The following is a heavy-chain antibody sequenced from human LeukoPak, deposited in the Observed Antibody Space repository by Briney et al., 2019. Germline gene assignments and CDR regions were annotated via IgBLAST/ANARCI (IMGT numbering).Heavy chain of an antibody. CDR3: ASYDSESYYNAFHY. V-gene: IGHV3-72*01. Sequence: SGGSLRLSCAASGFTFTDHCMDWVRQAPGKGLEWVGRTGKKDKSYTTEYAASVKGRFTISRDDSKNSVYLQMNSLKTEDTAVYYCASYDSESYYNAFHYWGQGTLVTVSS. CDR2: TGKKDKSYTT. J-gene: IGHJ4*02. CDR1: GFTFTDHC. D-gene: IGHD3-10*01.